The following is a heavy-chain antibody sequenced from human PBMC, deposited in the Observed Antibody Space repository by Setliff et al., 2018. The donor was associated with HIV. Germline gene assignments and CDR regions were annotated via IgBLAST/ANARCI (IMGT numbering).Heavy chain of an antibody. D-gene: IGHD1-26*01. CDR2: IGGGGDTT. V-gene: IGHV3-23*01. Sequence: GGSLRLSCAASGFTFRSYAMSWVRQAPGKGLEWVSAIGGGGDTTYYADSVKGRFTISRDNSKDTLYLQMNSLRVEDTAVYYCATDCAVVGGTGSLDSWGQGTLVTVSS. J-gene: IGHJ4*02. CDR3: ATDCAVVGGTGSLDS. CDR1: GFTFRSYA.